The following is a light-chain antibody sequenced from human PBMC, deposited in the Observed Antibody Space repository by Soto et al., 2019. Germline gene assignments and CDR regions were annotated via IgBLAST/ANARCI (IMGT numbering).Light chain of an antibody. Sequence: EIVLTQSPGTLSLSPGEEATLSCRASQSVDSNYLAWYQQKPGQTPRLIIYGASGRADGIPNRFSGSGFGTDFTLTISKVEHEDFALYYCQQYGTPRAVTFGQGTRLDI. J-gene: IGKJ5*01. CDR3: QQYGTPRAVT. CDR2: GAS. CDR1: QSVDSNY. V-gene: IGKV3-20*01.